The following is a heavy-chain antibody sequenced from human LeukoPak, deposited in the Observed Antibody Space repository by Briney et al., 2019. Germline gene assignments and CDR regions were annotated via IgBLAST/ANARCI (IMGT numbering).Heavy chain of an antibody. CDR3: ARVYYDSSGYVDY. Sequence: ASVKVSCKASGYTFTSYGISWVRQAPGQGLEWMGGIIPIFGTANYAQKFQGRVTITADKSTSTAYMELSSLRSEDTAVYYCARVYYDSSGYVDYWGQGTLVTVSS. D-gene: IGHD3-22*01. CDR2: IIPIFGTA. V-gene: IGHV1-69*06. J-gene: IGHJ4*02. CDR1: GYTFTSYG.